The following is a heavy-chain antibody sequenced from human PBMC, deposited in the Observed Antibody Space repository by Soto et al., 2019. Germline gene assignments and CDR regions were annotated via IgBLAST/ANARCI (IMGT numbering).Heavy chain of an antibody. J-gene: IGHJ4*02. CDR1: GFTFSSYS. V-gene: IGHV3-21*01. CDR2: ISSSSSYI. Sequence: PGGSLRLSCAASGFTFSSYSMNWVRQAPGKGLEWVSSISSSSSYIYYADSVKGRFTISRDNAKNPLYLQMNSLRAEDTAVYYCARSIRAYCSGGSCRALDYWGQGTLVTVSS. CDR3: ARSIRAYCSGGSCRALDY. D-gene: IGHD2-15*01.